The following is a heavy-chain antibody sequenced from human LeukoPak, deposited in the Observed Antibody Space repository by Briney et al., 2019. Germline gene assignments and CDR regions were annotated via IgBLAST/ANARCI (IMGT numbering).Heavy chain of an antibody. J-gene: IGHJ3*02. CDR1: SGSISSSSYY. CDR2: IYYSGST. Sequence: SETLSLTCTVFSGSISSSSYYWAWIRQSPGKGLEWIGSIYYSGSTYYNPSLKSRVTIFVDTSKNQFSLKLSSVTAADTAVYYCARPPGRTGTTQLDAFDIWGQGTMVTVSS. CDR3: ARPPGRTGTTQLDAFDI. D-gene: IGHD1-7*01. V-gene: IGHV4-39*01.